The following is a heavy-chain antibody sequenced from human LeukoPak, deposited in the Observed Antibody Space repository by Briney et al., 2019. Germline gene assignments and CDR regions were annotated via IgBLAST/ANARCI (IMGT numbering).Heavy chain of an antibody. Sequence: ASVKVSCKASGYTFTGYYMHWVRQAPGKGLEWMGGFDPEDGETIYAQKFQGRVTMTEDTSTDTAYMELSSLRSEDTAVYYCATGGYCSGGSCLGNNWFDPWGQGTLVTVSS. CDR3: ATGGYCSGGSCLGNNWFDP. D-gene: IGHD2-15*01. CDR1: GYTFTGYY. CDR2: FDPEDGET. J-gene: IGHJ5*02. V-gene: IGHV1-24*01.